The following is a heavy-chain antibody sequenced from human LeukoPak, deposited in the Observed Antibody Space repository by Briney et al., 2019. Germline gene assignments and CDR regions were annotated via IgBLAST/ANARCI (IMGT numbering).Heavy chain of an antibody. J-gene: IGHJ3*02. CDR3: ATRRQWLGPWAFDI. CDR1: GYYFSTYW. Sequence: GESLKISCKGSGYYFSTYWIGWVRQMPGKGLEWIGVIYTGNSDTRYSPSFQGQVSITADKSISTAYLQWSSLKASDTAMYYCATRRQWLGPWAFDIWGQGTMVTVSS. CDR2: IYTGNSDT. D-gene: IGHD6-19*01. V-gene: IGHV5-51*01.